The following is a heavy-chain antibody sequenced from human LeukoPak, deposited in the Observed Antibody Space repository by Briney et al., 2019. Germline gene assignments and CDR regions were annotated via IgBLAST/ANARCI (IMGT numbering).Heavy chain of an antibody. Sequence: SETLSLTCTVSGGSISSSSYYWGWFRQPPGKGLEWIGSIYYSGSTYYNPSLKSRVTISVDTSKNQFSLKLSSVTAADTAVYYCARQAVAGTDYFDYWGQGTLVTVSS. CDR3: ARQAVAGTDYFDY. CDR1: GGSISSSSYY. CDR2: IYYSGST. V-gene: IGHV4-39*01. J-gene: IGHJ4*02. D-gene: IGHD6-19*01.